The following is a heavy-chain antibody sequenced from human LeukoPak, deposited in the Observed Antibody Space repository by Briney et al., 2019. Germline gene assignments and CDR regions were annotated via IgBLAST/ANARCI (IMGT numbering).Heavy chain of an antibody. V-gene: IGHV3-23*01. CDR3: AKDQRFGDLDDY. CDR2: ISGSAITT. Sequence: ETLSITCAVYGGSFSGYYWSWIRQPPGKGLEWVSSISGSAITTYYADSVKGRFAISRDDSKNTLYLQMTSLRAEDTAVYYCAKDQRFGDLDDYRGQGTLVTVSS. CDR1: GGSFSGYY. J-gene: IGHJ4*02. D-gene: IGHD3-10*01.